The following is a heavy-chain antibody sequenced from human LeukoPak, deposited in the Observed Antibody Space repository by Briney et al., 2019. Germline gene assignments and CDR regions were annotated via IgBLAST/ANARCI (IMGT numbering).Heavy chain of an antibody. CDR1: GGSFSGCY. D-gene: IGHD3-16*01. CDR3: ARGGGYYYMDV. V-gene: IGHV4-34*01. CDR2: INPSGST. J-gene: IGHJ6*03. Sequence: PSETLSLTCAVYGGSFSGCYWSWIRQPPGKGLEWIGEINPSGSTNYNPSLKSRVTISVDTSKNQFSLKLSSVTAADTAVYYCARGGGYYYMDVWDKGTTVTVSS.